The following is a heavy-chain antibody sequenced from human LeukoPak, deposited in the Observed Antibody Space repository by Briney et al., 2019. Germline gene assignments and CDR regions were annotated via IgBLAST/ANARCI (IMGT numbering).Heavy chain of an antibody. Sequence: GASVKVSCKASGGTFSSYAISWVRQAPGPGLEWMGGIIPIFGTANYAQKFQGRVTITADESTSTAYMELSSLRSEDTAVYYCAREPLPAARMNWFDPWGQGTLVTVSS. CDR2: IIPIFGTA. CDR1: GGTFSSYA. D-gene: IGHD2-2*01. J-gene: IGHJ5*02. CDR3: AREPLPAARMNWFDP. V-gene: IGHV1-69*01.